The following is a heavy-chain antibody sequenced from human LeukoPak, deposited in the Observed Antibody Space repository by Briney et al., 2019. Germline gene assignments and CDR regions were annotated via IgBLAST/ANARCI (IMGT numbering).Heavy chain of an antibody. CDR1: GFTFSSYA. D-gene: IGHD6-13*01. V-gene: IGHV3-23*01. Sequence: GGSLRLSCAHSGFTFSSYAMSWVRQAPGKGLEWVSAICGSGGSTYYADSVKGRFTISRDNSKNTLYLQINSLRAEDTAVYYCAKDRPIQYSSSFLDYYYGMDVWGQGTTVTVSS. J-gene: IGHJ6*02. CDR3: AKDRPIQYSSSFLDYYYGMDV. CDR2: ICGSGGST.